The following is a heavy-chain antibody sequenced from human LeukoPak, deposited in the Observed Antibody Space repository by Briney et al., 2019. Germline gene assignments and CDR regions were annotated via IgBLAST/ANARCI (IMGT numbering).Heavy chain of an antibody. D-gene: IGHD3-3*01. J-gene: IGHJ4*02. CDR2: IYYSGST. CDR3: ARAFRFWSGYQFDY. Sequence: SETLSLTCTVSGGSISSYYWSWIRQPPGKGLEWIGYIYYSGSTNYNPSLKSRVTISVDTSKNQFSLKLSSVTAADTAVYYCARAFRFWSGYQFDYWGQGTLVTVSS. CDR1: GGSISSYY. V-gene: IGHV4-59*01.